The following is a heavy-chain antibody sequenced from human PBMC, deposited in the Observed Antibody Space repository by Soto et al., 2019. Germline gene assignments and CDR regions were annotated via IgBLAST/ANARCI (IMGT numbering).Heavy chain of an antibody. CDR1: GFTFTSYA. J-gene: IGHJ6*02. Sequence: EVQLLESGGGLVQPGGSLRLSCAASGFTFTSYAMTWVRQAPGKGLEWVSTISGSGGTTYYADSVRGRFTISRDNSKNTLYLQMNTLRAEDTALYSCTRYCPTASCYIRYGMDVWGQGTTDTVSS. CDR3: TRYCPTASCYIRYGMDV. CDR2: ISGSGGTT. V-gene: IGHV3-23*01. D-gene: IGHD2-2*02.